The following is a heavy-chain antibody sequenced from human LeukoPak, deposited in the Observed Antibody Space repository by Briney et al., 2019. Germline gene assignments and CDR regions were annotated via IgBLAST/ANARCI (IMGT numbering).Heavy chain of an antibody. CDR3: AKVQFNWGPIDY. Sequence: GGSLRLSCAASGFTFSRNAIRWVRQVPGKGLEWVSSIDGSGDKTHYPDSVRGRFTVSRDNSKNTLYLQMNSLRVEDTATYFCAKVQFNWGPIDYWGQGTPVIVSS. J-gene: IGHJ4*02. V-gene: IGHV3-23*01. CDR2: IDGSGDKT. D-gene: IGHD7-27*01. CDR1: GFTFSRNA.